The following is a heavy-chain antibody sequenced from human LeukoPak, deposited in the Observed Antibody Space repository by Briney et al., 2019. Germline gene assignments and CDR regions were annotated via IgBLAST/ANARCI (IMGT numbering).Heavy chain of an antibody. J-gene: IGHJ4*02. D-gene: IGHD2-21*01. CDR2: ISYDGSNK. CDR3: VSDIVVVFGATF. CDR1: GFTFSSYA. V-gene: IGHV3-30-3*01. Sequence: GGSLRLSCAASGFTFSSYAMHWVRQAPGKGLEWVAVISYDGSNKYYADSVKGRFTISRHNFNNTLYLQMNSLGAEDTAVYYCVSDIVVVFGATFWGQGTLVTVSS.